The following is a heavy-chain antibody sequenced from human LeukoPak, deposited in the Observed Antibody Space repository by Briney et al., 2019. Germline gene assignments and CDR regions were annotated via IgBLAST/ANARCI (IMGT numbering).Heavy chain of an antibody. CDR1: GGSISSYY. CDR3: AREVLEYYDSSGYYYYFDY. J-gene: IGHJ4*02. V-gene: IGHV4-59*12. CDR2: IYYSGST. Sequence: SETLSLTCTVSGGSISSYYWSWIRQPPGKGLEWIGYIYYSGSTNYNPSLKSRVTISVDTSKNQFSLKLSSVTAADTAVYYCAREVLEYYDSSGYYYYFDYWGQGTLVTVSS. D-gene: IGHD3-22*01.